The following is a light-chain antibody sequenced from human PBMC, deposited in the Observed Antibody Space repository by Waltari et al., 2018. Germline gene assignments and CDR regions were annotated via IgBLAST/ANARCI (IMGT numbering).Light chain of an antibody. CDR3: KSNDNSRSGLMV. CDR2: GNR. Sequence: QSVLTQPPSVSGAPGQRVTISCTGSSSNIGAGYDVHWYPQLPGAAPKLLIHGNRNRPSGVPDRFSGSKSGTSASLAITGLQAEDEADYYCKSNDNSRSGLMVFGGGTKLTVL. CDR1: SSNIGAGYD. J-gene: IGLJ2*01. V-gene: IGLV1-40*01.